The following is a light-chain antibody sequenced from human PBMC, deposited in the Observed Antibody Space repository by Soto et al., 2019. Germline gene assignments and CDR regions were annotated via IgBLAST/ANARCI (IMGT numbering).Light chain of an antibody. CDR1: QGIGRW. CDR2: GAS. CDR3: QQANSFPLT. V-gene: IGKV1-12*01. J-gene: IGKJ5*01. Sequence: DIPMAQSPSFVSESVGDRVTITCRASQGIGRWLAWYQQRPGKAPEHLIYGASSLQSGVPSRFSGSGSGTDFTLTISSLQPEDFATYYCQQANSFPLTFGQGTRLEIK.